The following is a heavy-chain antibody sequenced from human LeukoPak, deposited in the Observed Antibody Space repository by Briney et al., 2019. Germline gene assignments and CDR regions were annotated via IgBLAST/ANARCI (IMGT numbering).Heavy chain of an antibody. J-gene: IGHJ4*02. V-gene: IGHV1-2*02. CDR3: ARDSGSGHGDY. Sequence: ASVKVSCKASGYTFTGYYMHWVRQAPGQGLEWMGWIKPNSGGTNYAQKFQGRVTMTRDTSISSAYMELSRLRSDDTAVYYCARDSGSGHGDYWGQGTLVTVSS. CDR1: GYTFTGYY. CDR2: IKPNSGGT. D-gene: IGHD3-10*01.